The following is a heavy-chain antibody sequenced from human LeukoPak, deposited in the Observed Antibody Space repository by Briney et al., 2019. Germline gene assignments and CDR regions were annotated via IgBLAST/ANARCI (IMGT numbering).Heavy chain of an antibody. J-gene: IGHJ4*02. Sequence: PSETLSLTCTVSGGSISSSSYYWGWIRQPPGKGLEWIGSIYYSGSTYYNPSLKSRVTISVDTSKNQFSLKLSSVTAADTAVYYCARLGSWYYFDCWGQGTLVTVSS. V-gene: IGHV4-39*01. D-gene: IGHD6-13*01. CDR3: ARLGSWYYFDC. CDR1: GGSISSSSYY. CDR2: IYYSGST.